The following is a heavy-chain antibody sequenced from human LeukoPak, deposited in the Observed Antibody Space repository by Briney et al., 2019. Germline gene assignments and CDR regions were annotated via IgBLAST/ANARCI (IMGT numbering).Heavy chain of an antibody. J-gene: IGHJ4*02. CDR2: IRYDGSNK. D-gene: IGHD2-2*01. CDR3: AKGHCSSTSCYGTGFDY. Sequence: GGALRLSCAASAFTFSTYGMHWVRQAPGKGLEWVAFIRYDGSNKYYADSVKGRFTISRDNSKNTLYLQMNSLRADDTAIYYCAKGHCSSTSCYGTGFDYWGQGTLVTVSS. CDR1: AFTFSTYG. V-gene: IGHV3-30*02.